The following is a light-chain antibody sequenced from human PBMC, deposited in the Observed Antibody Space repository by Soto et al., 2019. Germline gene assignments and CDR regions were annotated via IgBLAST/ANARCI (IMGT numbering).Light chain of an antibody. CDR1: QSRGSNF. Sequence: EIVSTQSPGTLSLSPGERATLYCKTSQSRGSNFLAWYKHKPGQAPRIPIYASSNRATGIPDRFSVIGSGTDFTLTLKRLEPEDFAVDDCQQYGSSITFGQWTRLEIK. V-gene: IGKV3-20*01. CDR3: QQYGSSIT. CDR2: ASS. J-gene: IGKJ5*01.